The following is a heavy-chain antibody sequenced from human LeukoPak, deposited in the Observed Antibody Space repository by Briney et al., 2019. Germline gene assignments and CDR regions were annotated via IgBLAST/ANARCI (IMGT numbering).Heavy chain of an antibody. CDR2: IIPIFGTA. Sequence: SVKVSCKASGGTFSSYAISWVRQAPGQGLEWMGGIIPIFGTANYAQKFQGRVTITRNTSISTAYMELSSLRSEDTAVYYCARARGERGGPFDPWGQGSLVTVSS. D-gene: IGHD3-16*01. J-gene: IGHJ5*02. CDR3: ARARGERGGPFDP. CDR1: GGTFSSYA. V-gene: IGHV1-69*05.